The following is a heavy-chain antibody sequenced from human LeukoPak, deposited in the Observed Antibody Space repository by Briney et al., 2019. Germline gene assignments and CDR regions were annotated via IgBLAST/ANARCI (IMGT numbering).Heavy chain of an antibody. J-gene: IGHJ4*02. D-gene: IGHD6-13*01. CDR3: AKAPIAAAGIYYFDY. CDR2: ISYDGSNK. CDR1: GFTFSSYG. Sequence: GKSLRLSCAASGFTFSSYGIHWVRQAPGKGLECVAVISYDGSNKYYADSVKGRFTISRDNSKNTLYLQMNSLRAEDTAVHYYAKAPIAAAGIYYFDYWGQGTLVTVSS. V-gene: IGHV3-30*18.